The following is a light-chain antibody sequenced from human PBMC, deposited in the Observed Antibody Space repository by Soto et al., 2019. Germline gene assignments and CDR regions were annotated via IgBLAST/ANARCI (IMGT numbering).Light chain of an antibody. CDR2: RAS. CDR1: QSVSSW. Sequence: DIKMTQSPSTLSASVGDRVTITCRASQSVSSWLAWYQQKPGKAPKVLIYRASTLETVVPSRFSGSGSGTEFTLTISSLQPDDFAIYYCQQYQTYWSFGQGTNVEIK. J-gene: IGKJ1*01. CDR3: QQYQTYWS. V-gene: IGKV1-5*03.